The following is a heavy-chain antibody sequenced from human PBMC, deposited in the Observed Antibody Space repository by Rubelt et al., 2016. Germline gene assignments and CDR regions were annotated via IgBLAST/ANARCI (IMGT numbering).Heavy chain of an antibody. CDR1: TFSSYA. D-gene: IGHD2-2*01. CDR3: AKSQTSSFYYYAMDV. Sequence: TFSSYAMSWVRQAPGKGLEWVSLIGGSGDRTYYVDSVKGRFTISRDNSKNTLYLQMNSLRAEDTAVYFCAKSQTSSFYYYAMDVWGQGTTVTVSS. J-gene: IGHJ6*02. CDR2: IGGSGDRT. V-gene: IGHV3-23*01.